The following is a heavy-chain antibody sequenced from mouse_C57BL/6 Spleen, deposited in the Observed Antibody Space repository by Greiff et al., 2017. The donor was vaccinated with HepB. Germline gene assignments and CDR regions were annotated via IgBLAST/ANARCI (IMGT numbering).Heavy chain of an antibody. CDR3: ARVGPLPSYFAY. CDR1: GYTFTSYW. V-gene: IGHV1-52*01. J-gene: IGHJ2*01. CDR2: IDPSDSET. D-gene: IGHD5-5*01. Sequence: QVQLQQPGAELVRPGSSVKLSCKASGYTFTSYWMHWVKQRPIQGLEWIGNIDPSDSETHYNQKFKDKATLTVDKSSSTAYMQLSSLTSEDSAVDYCARVGPLPSYFAYWGQGTTLTVSS.